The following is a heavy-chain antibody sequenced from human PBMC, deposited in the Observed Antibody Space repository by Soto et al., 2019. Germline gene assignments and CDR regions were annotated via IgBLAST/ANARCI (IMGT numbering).Heavy chain of an antibody. CDR3: ARGISTTRYYYYYDMDV. V-gene: IGHV1-46*01. CDR2: INPSDGIT. D-gene: IGHD2-2*01. CDR1: GYTLTSYY. Sequence: ASVKVSCKASGYTLTSYYLHWVRQAPGQGPEWMGIINPSDGITNDAQKFQDRVTMTSDTSTSTVYMELSSLRSEDTAVYYCARGISTTRYYYYYDMDVWGQGTTVTVSS. J-gene: IGHJ6*02.